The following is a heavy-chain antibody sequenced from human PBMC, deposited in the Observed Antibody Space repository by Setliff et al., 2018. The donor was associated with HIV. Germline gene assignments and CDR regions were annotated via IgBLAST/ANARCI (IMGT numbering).Heavy chain of an antibody. CDR1: GGSFSGYY. Sequence: PSETLSLTCAGFGGSFSGYYWTWIRQPPGKGLEWIGEINHSGSTDYNPSLKSRVTISVDTSKRQFSLKLSSVTAADTAVYYCARGLDYYGSGSYLPLGCWGQGTLVTVSS. V-gene: IGHV4-34*01. CDR2: INHSGST. J-gene: IGHJ4*02. D-gene: IGHD3-10*01. CDR3: ARGLDYYGSGSYLPLGC.